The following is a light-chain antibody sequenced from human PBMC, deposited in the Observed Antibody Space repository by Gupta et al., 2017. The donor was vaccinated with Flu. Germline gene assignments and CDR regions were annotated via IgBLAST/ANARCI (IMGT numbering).Light chain of an antibody. CDR3: HSYNDAPFT. Sequence: DIQLTQSPSSLSASVGDRVTITCRASQGISNHLAWYQQTPGKVPELLIYAASTLQSGVPSRFSGTGSGTDFSLSISSLRPEDVATYHCHSYNDAPFTFGPGTKVDIK. V-gene: IGKV1-27*01. CDR2: AAS. J-gene: IGKJ3*01. CDR1: QGISNH.